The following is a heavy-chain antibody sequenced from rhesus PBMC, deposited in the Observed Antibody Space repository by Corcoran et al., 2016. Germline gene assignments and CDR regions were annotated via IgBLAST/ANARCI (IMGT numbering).Heavy chain of an antibody. CDR2: ISEIGGTI. CDR3: TCSGVIVGGLDS. D-gene: IGHD3-34*01. CDR1: GFTFSSYE. J-gene: IGHJ6*01. V-gene: IGHV3-100*02. Sequence: DVQLVESGGGLVKPGGSLRLSCVASGFTFSSYEMHWVRQAPGKGMEWVSVISEIGGTIYYEDFVKGRFTISRDNAKNSLFLQMNSLRAEDTAVYYCTCSGVIVGGLDSWGQGVVVTVSS.